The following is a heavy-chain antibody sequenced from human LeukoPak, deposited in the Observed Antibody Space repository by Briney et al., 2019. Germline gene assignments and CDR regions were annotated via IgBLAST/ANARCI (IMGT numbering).Heavy chain of an antibody. D-gene: IGHD6-13*01. Sequence: ASVKVSCKASGGTFSSYAISWVRQAPGQGLEWMGGTIPIFGTANYAQKFQGRVTITADESTSTAYMELSSLRSGDTAVYYCARGGVAAAGPLDYWGQGTLVTVSS. J-gene: IGHJ4*02. CDR3: ARGGVAAAGPLDY. V-gene: IGHV1-69*13. CDR1: GGTFSSYA. CDR2: TIPIFGTA.